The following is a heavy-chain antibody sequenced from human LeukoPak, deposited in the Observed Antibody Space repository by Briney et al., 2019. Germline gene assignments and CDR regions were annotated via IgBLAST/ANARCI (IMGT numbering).Heavy chain of an antibody. D-gene: IGHD2-21*02. CDR3: ARTLAYCGGDCYSVDY. Sequence: SETLSLTCTVSGGSISSYYWSWIRQPPGKGLEWIGYIYYSGSTNYNPSLKSRVTISVDTSKNQFSLKLSSVTAADTAVYYCARTLAYCGGDCYSVDYWGQGTLVTVSS. V-gene: IGHV4-59*01. J-gene: IGHJ4*02. CDR2: IYYSGST. CDR1: GGSISSYY.